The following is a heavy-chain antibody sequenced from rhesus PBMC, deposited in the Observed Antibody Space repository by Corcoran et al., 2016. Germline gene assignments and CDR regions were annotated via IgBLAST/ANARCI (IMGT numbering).Heavy chain of an antibody. D-gene: IGHD4-23*01. CDR3: VREMNTVTGIDF. CDR2: ISNTGADT. J-gene: IGHJ4*01. Sequence: EVQLVESGGGLAQPGGSLRLSCAASGFNFGGYFMDWGRQTPGRGLEWVSRISNTGADTNHADSVKGRFTISRDNGKNTLYLQMASLRIEDTAVYYCVREMNTVTGIDFWGQGVLVTVSS. V-gene: IGHV3S18*01. CDR1: GFNFGGYF.